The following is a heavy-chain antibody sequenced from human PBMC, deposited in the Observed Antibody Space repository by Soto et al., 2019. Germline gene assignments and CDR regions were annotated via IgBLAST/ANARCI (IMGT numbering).Heavy chain of an antibody. CDR1: GYAFTSYW. Sequence: PGESLKISCTGSGYAFTSYWIAWVRQMPGKGLEWMGIIYPGDSDTRYSPSFQGQVTISADKSITTAYLQWSSLTASDTAMYYCARGYCTTTICDPWFDPWGQGTLVTVSS. J-gene: IGHJ5*02. CDR3: ARGYCTTTICDPWFDP. D-gene: IGHD2-2*01. CDR2: IYPGDSDT. V-gene: IGHV5-51*01.